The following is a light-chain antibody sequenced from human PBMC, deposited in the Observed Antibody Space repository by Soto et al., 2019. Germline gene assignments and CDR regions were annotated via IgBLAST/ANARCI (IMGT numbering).Light chain of an antibody. J-gene: IGKJ2*01. CDR3: QQYGPSPSMYT. CDR1: QSVSSPY. CDR2: GAS. V-gene: IGKV3-20*01. Sequence: ETVLTQSPDTLSLSPGERATLSCRASQSVSSPYLAWYQQKPGQAPRLLIYGASSRATGIPDRFSGSGSGPDFTLTISKLEPEDFAVYYCQQYGPSPSMYTFGQGTKLEIK.